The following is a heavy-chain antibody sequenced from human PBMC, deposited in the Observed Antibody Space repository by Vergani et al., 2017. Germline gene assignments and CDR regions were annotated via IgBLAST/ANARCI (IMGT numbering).Heavy chain of an antibody. D-gene: IGHD1-26*01. V-gene: IGHV1-2*02. CDR1: GYTFTDYY. J-gene: IGHJ4*02. CDR2: INPYSGGA. CDR3: ARGYSGNYFGDY. Sequence: QVQLVQSGAEVKKPGASVKVSCKASGYTFTDYYMHWVRQAPGQGLELVGWINPYSGGANNAQKFQGRGTMTRDTSITTAYMELSRLRSADMAIFYGARGYSGNYFGDYWGQGTLVTVSS.